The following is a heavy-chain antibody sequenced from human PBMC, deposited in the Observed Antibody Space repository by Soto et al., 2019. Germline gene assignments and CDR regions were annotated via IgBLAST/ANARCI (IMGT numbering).Heavy chain of an antibody. CDR2: IYYSGST. CDR3: ARLHGYCISSSCHGHYAMDV. CDR1: SAPVSSSTYT. V-gene: IGHV4-39*01. J-gene: IGHJ6*02. D-gene: IGHD2-2*01. Sequence: QLQLQESGPGLVKPSETLSLTCTVSSAPVSSSTYTWGWIRQPPGKGLEWIGSIYYSGSTYYNPSLNSRVTVSVVTSKNQFSLKVSSVTDADTAVYYCARLHGYCISSSCHGHYAMDVWGQWTTVTVSS.